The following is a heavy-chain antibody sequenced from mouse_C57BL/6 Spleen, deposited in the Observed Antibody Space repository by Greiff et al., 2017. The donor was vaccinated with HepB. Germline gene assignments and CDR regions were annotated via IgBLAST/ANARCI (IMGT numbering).Heavy chain of an antibody. V-gene: IGHV1-80*01. J-gene: IGHJ4*01. D-gene: IGHD2-5*01. CDR2: IYPGDGDT. Sequence: VQLVESGAELVKPGASVKISCKASGYAFSSYWMNWVKQRPGKGLEWIGQIYPGDGDTNYNGKFKGKATLTADKSSSTAYMQLSSLTSEDSAVYFCARWDYYSNYDAMDYWGQGTSVTVSS. CDR1: GYAFSSYW. CDR3: ARWDYYSNYDAMDY.